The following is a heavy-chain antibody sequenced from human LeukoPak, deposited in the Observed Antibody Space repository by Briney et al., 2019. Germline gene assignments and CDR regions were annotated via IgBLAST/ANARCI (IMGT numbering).Heavy chain of an antibody. CDR1: GYTFTSYD. J-gene: IGHJ3*02. Sequence: ASVKVSCKASGYTFTSYDINWVRQASGQGLEWMGWMNPNTGNTGYAQKFQGRVTITRNTSISTVYMELSSLRSEDTAVYYCARGLFGIVGATDAFDIWGQGTMVTVSS. CDR3: ARGLFGIVGATDAFDI. V-gene: IGHV1-8*03. D-gene: IGHD1-26*01. CDR2: MNPNTGNT.